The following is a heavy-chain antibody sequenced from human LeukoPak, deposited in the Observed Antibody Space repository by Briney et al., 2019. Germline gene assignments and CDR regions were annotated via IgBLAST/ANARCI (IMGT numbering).Heavy chain of an antibody. Sequence: SQTLSLTCTVSGGSISSGGYHWSWIRQHPGKGLEWIGYIYYSGSTYYNPSLKSRVTISVDTSKNQFSLKLSSATAADTAVYYCARDKDNIYFDYWGQGTLVTVSS. CDR2: IYYSGST. D-gene: IGHD1-1*01. J-gene: IGHJ4*02. CDR1: GGSISSGGYH. CDR3: ARDKDNIYFDY. V-gene: IGHV4-31*03.